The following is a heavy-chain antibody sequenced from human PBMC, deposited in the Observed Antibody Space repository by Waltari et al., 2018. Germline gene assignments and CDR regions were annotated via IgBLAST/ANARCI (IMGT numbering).Heavy chain of an antibody. J-gene: IGHJ6*03. CDR3: SEPSPGLYTLNTYYYYYYMDV. D-gene: IGHD2-2*02. V-gene: IGHV1-69*06. CDR1: EGTSCSSA. Sequence: QVQLVQSGAEVKKPGTSVKVSCKASEGTSCSSAISWVRQASGQGLDWMAGIIPIFGTANYGQKFQGRVTITADKSTSTAYMELSSLRSEATAVYYCSEPSPGLYTLNTYYYYYYMDVWGKGTTVTVSS. CDR2: IIPIFGTA.